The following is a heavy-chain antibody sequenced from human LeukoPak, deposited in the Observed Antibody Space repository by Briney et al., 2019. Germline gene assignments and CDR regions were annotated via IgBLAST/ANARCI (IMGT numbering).Heavy chain of an antibody. CDR1: GYTFTSYD. Sequence: ASVKVSCKASGYTFTSYDINWVRQATGQGLEWMGWMNPNSGNAGYAQKFQGRVTMTRNTSISTAYMELSNLRSEDTAVYYCARDGSGTYWAYYNWFDPWGQGTLVTVSS. V-gene: IGHV1-8*01. J-gene: IGHJ5*02. CDR2: MNPNSGNA. CDR3: ARDGSGTYWAYYNWFDP. D-gene: IGHD3-10*01.